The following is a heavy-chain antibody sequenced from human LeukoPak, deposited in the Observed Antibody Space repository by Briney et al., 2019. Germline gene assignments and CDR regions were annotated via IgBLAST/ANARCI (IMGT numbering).Heavy chain of an antibody. V-gene: IGHV1-8*01. CDR3: ARYYYDSSGYFSESSFDP. CDR2: MNPNSGNT. CDR1: GYTFTSYD. J-gene: IGHJ5*02. Sequence: ASVKVSCKASGYTFTSYDINWVRQATGQGLEWMGWMNPNSGNTGYAQKFQGRVTMTRNTSISTAYMELSSLRSEDTAVYYCARYYYDSSGYFSESSFDPWGQGTLVTVSS. D-gene: IGHD3-22*01.